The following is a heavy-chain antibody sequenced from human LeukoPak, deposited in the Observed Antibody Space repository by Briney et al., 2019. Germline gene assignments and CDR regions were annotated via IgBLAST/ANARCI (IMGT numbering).Heavy chain of an antibody. V-gene: IGHV4-59*01. J-gene: IGHJ4*02. D-gene: IGHD3-10*01. Sequence: GSLRLSCVVSGFTFNRCWMNWHRQPPGEALEWIGYIYYTGKTYYNPSLEGRVTILVDTSRNRFSVKLSSVTAADTAVYYCARSQNYYGSGDYWSQGTLVTVSS. CDR3: ARSQNYYGSGDY. CDR2: IYYTGKT. CDR1: GFTFNRCW.